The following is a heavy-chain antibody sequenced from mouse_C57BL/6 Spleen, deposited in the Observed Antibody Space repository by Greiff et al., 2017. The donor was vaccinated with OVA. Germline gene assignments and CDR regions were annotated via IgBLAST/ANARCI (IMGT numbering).Heavy chain of an antibody. CDR1: GYTFTSYW. J-gene: IGHJ2*01. V-gene: IGHV1-64*01. D-gene: IGHD2-4*01. Sequence: QVQLQQPGAELVKPGASVKLSCKASGYTFTSYWMHWVKQRPGQGLEWIGMIHPNSGSTNYNEKFKSKATLTVDKSSSTAYMQLSSPTSEDSAVYYCARGYGMITTGYYFDYWGQGTTLTVSS. CDR2: IHPNSGST. CDR3: ARGYGMITTGYYFDY.